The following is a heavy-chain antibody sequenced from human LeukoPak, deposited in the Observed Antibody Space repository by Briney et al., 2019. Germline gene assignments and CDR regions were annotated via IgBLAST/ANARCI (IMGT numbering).Heavy chain of an antibody. CDR3: ARDYIVVGVADHPGGNWFDP. CDR2: IWNDGSRK. Sequence: GGSLRLSCAASGFTFSRHGMHWVRQAPGKGLEWVAVIWNDGSRKYHADSVKGRFTISRDNYKSMLYLQMDSLRDEDTALYYCARDYIVVGVADHPGGNWFDPRGQGALVTVSS. J-gene: IGHJ5*02. D-gene: IGHD6-19*01. V-gene: IGHV3-33*01. CDR1: GFTFSRHG.